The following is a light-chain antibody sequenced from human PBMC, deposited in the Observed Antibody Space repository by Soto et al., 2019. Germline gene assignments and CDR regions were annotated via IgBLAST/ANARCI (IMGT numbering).Light chain of an antibody. CDR3: QQSYGTPWT. CDR2: DAT. CDR1: QSISSF. J-gene: IGKJ1*01. V-gene: IGKV1-39*01. Sequence: DIQLTQSPSSLSAFVGDRLSITCRASQSISSFLNWYVQKPGKAPNLLIFDATTLQSGVPSRFSGSGSGKHFTLTISSLQAEDFATYYCQQSYGTPWTFGQGSKVEIX.